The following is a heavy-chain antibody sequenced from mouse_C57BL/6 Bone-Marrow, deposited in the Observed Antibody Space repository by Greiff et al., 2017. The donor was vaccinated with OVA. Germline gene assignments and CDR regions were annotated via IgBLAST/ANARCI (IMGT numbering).Heavy chain of an antibody. J-gene: IGHJ1*03. D-gene: IGHD1-1*01. Sequence: VKLQESGAELVRPGTSVKVSCKASGYAFTNYLIEWVKQRPGQGLEWIGVINPGSGGTNYNEKFKGKATLTADKSSSTAYMQLSSLTSEDSAVYFCAREGGITTVVDWYFDVWGTGTTVTVSS. CDR1: GYAFTNYL. CDR2: INPGSGGT. CDR3: AREGGITTVVDWYFDV. V-gene: IGHV1-54*01.